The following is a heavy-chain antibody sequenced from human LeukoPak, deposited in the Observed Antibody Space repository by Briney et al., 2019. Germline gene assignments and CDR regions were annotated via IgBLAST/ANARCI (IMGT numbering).Heavy chain of an antibody. CDR2: IYPGDSDT. J-gene: IGHJ4*02. Sequence: WIRQHPGKGLEWIGNIYPGDSDTRYSPSFQGQVTISADKSISTAYLQWSSLKASDTAMYYCARRVTHSSGWVFNYWGQGTLVTVSS. CDR3: ARRVTHSSGWVFNY. D-gene: IGHD6-19*01. V-gene: IGHV5-51*01.